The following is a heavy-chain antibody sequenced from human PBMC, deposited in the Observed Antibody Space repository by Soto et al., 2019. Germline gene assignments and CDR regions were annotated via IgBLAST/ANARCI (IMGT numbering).Heavy chain of an antibody. D-gene: IGHD6-19*01. Sequence: SETLSLTCAVYGGSFSGYYWSWLRQPPGKGLEWIGEINHSGSTNYNPSLKSRVTISVDTSKNQFSLKLSSVTAADSAVYYCARKLSSGSYVDYWGQGTPVTVSS. V-gene: IGHV4-34*01. CDR3: ARKLSSGSYVDY. CDR1: GGSFSGYY. CDR2: INHSGST. J-gene: IGHJ4*02.